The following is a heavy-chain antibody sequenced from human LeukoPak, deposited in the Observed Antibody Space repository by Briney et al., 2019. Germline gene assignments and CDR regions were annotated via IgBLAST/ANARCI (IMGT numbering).Heavy chain of an antibody. CDR3: ARDSGVATSLDR. CDR2: LYTNRRN. D-gene: IGHD5-12*01. J-gene: IGHJ5*02. Sequence: SETLSLTCSVSGGSISTDYWNWIQQPAGKGLEWIGRLYTNRRNDYNPSLKSRVTISVDKSKNQFSLNLISVTAADTAVYYCARDSGVATSLDRWGQGILVTVSS. CDR1: GGSISTDY. V-gene: IGHV4-4*07.